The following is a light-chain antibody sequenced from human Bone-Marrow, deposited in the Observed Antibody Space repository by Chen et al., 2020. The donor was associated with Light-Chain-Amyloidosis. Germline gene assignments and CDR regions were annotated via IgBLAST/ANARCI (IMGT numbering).Light chain of an antibody. V-gene: IGLV3-21*02. Sequence: SYVLTQPPSVSVAPGRTATITCGGNNIGSKSVHWYQQKPGQAPVLVVYDDSDRRSGIPERFSGSNSGNTATLTISRVEAGDEADYYCQVWDSGSHHYVFGTGTKVTV. CDR2: DDS. CDR1: NIGSKS. J-gene: IGLJ1*01. CDR3: QVWDSGSHHYV.